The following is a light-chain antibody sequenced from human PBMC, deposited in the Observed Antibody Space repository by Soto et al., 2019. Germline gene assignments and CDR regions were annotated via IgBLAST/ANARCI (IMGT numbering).Light chain of an antibody. CDR3: SSYTSSTTRV. V-gene: IGLV2-14*01. Sequence: QSALTQPASVSGSPGQSITISCTGTSSDVGDYNYVSWYQQHPGKAPKLMIYDVSNRPSGVYNRFSGSKSGSTASLTIFGLQAEDEADYYCSSYTSSTTRVFGTGTKLTVL. J-gene: IGLJ1*01. CDR1: SSDVGDYNY. CDR2: DVS.